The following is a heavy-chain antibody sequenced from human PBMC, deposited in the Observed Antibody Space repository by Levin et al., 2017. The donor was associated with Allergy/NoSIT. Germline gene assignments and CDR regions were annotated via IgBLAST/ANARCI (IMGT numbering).Heavy chain of an antibody. J-gene: IGHJ4*02. D-gene: IGHD6-13*01. CDR3: AKDSSNWYKCFDY. Sequence: GGSLRLSCEASGFTFSTYGMHWVRQAPGKGLEWVAVISYDGSNKYYADSVKGRFTFSRDSSKNTLYLQMNSLRAEDTAVYYCAKDSSNWYKCFDYWGQGTLVTVSS. CDR2: ISYDGSNK. V-gene: IGHV3-30*18. CDR1: GFTFSTYG.